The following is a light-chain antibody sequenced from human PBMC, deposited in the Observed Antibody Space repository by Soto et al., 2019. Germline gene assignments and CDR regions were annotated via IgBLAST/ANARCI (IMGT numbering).Light chain of an antibody. V-gene: IGKV1-6*01. Sequence: AIQMTQSPSSLSASVGDRLTITCRASQDVRNYVGWYQQKPGKAPKFLIYGAFSLETGIPSRFSGSGYGTDITLTINSLLPEDFATYFCLQDYSCPWTFGQGTKVVV. CDR1: QDVRNY. CDR3: LQDYSCPWT. J-gene: IGKJ1*01. CDR2: GAF.